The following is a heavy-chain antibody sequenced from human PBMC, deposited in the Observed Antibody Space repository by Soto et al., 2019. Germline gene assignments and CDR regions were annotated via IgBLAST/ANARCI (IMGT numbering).Heavy chain of an antibody. Sequence: PSETLSLTCTVSGGSLSSSSYYWGWIRQPPGKGLEWSGSIYYSGSTYYNPSLKSRVTISVDTSKNQFALKLIYVTAADTAVYYCARQAEQVNWKDRRCYYCYYDINVWGEGTKVTISA. V-gene: IGHV4-39*01. CDR2: IYYSGST. J-gene: IGHJ6*04. CDR3: ARQAEQVNWKDRRCYYCYYDINV. D-gene: IGHD1-1*01. CDR1: GGSLSSSSYY.